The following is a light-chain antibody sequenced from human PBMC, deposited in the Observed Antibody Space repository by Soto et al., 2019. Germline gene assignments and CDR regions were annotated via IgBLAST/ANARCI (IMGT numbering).Light chain of an antibody. CDR2: AAA. CDR1: QSIYKW. Sequence: DIQLTQSPSSVSASIGDRVTISCRASQSIYKWLVWYQQKPGKAPKLLIYAAASLQSGVPSRFSGSGYGTEFPLTISSLQPEDSATYYCQQADSFPLTFGGGTEVAI. V-gene: IGKV1-12*01. CDR3: QQADSFPLT. J-gene: IGKJ4*01.